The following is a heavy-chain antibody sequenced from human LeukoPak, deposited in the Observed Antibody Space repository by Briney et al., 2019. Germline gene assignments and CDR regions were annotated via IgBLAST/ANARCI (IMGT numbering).Heavy chain of an antibody. D-gene: IGHD2-2*01. V-gene: IGHV4-4*07. Sequence: SETLSLTCTVSGGSISSYYWSWIRQPAGKGLEWIGRIYTSGSTNYNPSLKSRVTMSVDTSKHQFSLKLSSVTAADTAVYYCARDVVPAAVMNWFDPWGQGTLVTVSS. J-gene: IGHJ5*02. CDR3: ARDVVPAAVMNWFDP. CDR2: IYTSGST. CDR1: GGSISSYY.